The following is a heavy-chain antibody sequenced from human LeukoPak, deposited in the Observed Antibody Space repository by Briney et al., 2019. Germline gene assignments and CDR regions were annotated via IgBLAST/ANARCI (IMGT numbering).Heavy chain of an antibody. D-gene: IGHD3-22*01. Sequence: GGSLRLSCAASGFTFSSYAMSWVRQAPGKGLEWVSAISGSGGSTHYADSVKGRFTISRDNSKNTLYLQMHSLRAEDTAVYYCAKDQRPTGAYYDGNWFDPWGQGTLVTVSS. CDR2: ISGSGGST. V-gene: IGHV3-23*01. J-gene: IGHJ5*02. CDR1: GFTFSSYA. CDR3: AKDQRPTGAYYDGNWFDP.